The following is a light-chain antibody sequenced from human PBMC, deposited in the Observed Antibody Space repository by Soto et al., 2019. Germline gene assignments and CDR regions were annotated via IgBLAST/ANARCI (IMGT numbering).Light chain of an antibody. J-gene: IGLJ3*02. CDR3: CSYADTSTFWVV. CDR1: SSDFGGYNV. Sequence: QSALTQPASVSGSPGQSITISCSGTSSDFGGYNVVSWYQQHPGKAPKLIIYEGTKRPSGVSNRFSGSKSANAASLLISALQKEDDDDYYCCSYADTSTFWVVFGGGTQLTVL. CDR2: EGT. V-gene: IGLV2-23*03.